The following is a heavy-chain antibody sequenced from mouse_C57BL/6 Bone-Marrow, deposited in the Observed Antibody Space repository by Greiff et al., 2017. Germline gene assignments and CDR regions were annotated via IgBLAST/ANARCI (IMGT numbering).Heavy chain of an antibody. Sequence: EVQLVESGGDLVKPGGSLKLSCAASGFTFSSYGMSWVRQTPDKRLEWVATISSGGSYTYYPDSVKGRFTISRANAKNTLYLQMSSLKSEDTAMYYCARRGSSYYFDYWGQGTTLTVSS. CDR3: ARRGSSYYFDY. CDR2: ISSGGSYT. D-gene: IGHD1-1*01. V-gene: IGHV5-6*01. J-gene: IGHJ2*01. CDR1: GFTFSSYG.